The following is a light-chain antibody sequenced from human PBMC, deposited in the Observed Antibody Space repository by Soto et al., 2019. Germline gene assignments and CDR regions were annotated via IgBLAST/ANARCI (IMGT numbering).Light chain of an antibody. CDR2: KAS. CDR1: QSISSW. CDR3: QQYNSYPT. J-gene: IGKJ1*01. Sequence: DIQMTQSPSSVSASVGDRVTITCRASQSISSWLAWYQQKPGKAPKLLIYKASSLESGVPLRFSGSGSGTEFTLTISGLQPDDFATYYCQQYNSYPTFGQGTKVDIK. V-gene: IGKV1-5*03.